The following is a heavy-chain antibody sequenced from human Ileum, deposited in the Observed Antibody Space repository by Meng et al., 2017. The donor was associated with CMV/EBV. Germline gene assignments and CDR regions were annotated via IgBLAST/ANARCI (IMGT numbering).Heavy chain of an antibody. CDR2: VRYDESDN. Sequence: GESLKISCSASEFHFSIYGMHWVRQAPGKGLEWVAFVRYDESDNFYADFVKGRFTVSRDNSKNTIYLQMSSLNPEDTAVYYCAKDSGATRYGLFNPYYFDSWGQGTLVTVSS. J-gene: IGHJ4*02. V-gene: IGHV3-30*02. CDR3: AKDSGATRYGLFNPYYFDS. D-gene: IGHD2-15*01. CDR1: EFHFSIYG.